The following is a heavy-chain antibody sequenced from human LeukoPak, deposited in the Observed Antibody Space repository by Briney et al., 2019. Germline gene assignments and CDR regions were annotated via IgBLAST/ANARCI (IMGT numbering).Heavy chain of an antibody. D-gene: IGHD2-15*01. CDR2: ISGSGGST. V-gene: IGHV3-23*01. Sequence: PGGSLRLSCAASGFTFSSYAMNWVRQAPGKGLEWVSSISGSGGSTYYADSVKGRFTISRDNSKNTVYLQMNSLRAEDTAVYYCAKDVGYCSGGSCYTYSYTDVWGKGTTVTVSS. J-gene: IGHJ6*03. CDR1: GFTFSSYA. CDR3: AKDVGYCSGGSCYTYSYTDV.